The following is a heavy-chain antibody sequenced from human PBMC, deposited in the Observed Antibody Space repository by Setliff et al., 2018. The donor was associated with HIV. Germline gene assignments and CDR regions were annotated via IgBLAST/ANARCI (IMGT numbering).Heavy chain of an antibody. V-gene: IGHV3-9*01. CDR3: AKGGGRSGWYYIDF. Sequence: GGSLRLSCAASGFTFDDYAMYWVRQTPGKGLEWVSSVSWNSGSATMDYADSVKGRFTISRDNAKNSLDLQMNNLRPEDTAFYYCAKGGGRSGWYYIDFWGQGTLVTVSS. D-gene: IGHD6-19*01. CDR1: GFTFDDYA. J-gene: IGHJ4*02. CDR2: VSWNSGSATM.